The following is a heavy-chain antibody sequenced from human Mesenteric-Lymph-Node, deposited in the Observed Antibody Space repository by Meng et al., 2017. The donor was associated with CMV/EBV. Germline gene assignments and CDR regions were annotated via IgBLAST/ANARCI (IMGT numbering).Heavy chain of an antibody. CDR2: IIPFHGIS. J-gene: IGHJ4*02. CDR3: ARGTYYDFWSGQAGVFDY. CDR1: GGTFSSYA. Sequence: SVKVSCKASGGTFSSYAVSWVRQAPGQGLEWMGGIIPFHGISNYAQKFQGRVTITADKSTSTAYMELSSLRSEDTAVYYCARGTYYDFWSGQAGVFDYWGQGTLVTVSS. V-gene: IGHV1-69*10. D-gene: IGHD3-3*01.